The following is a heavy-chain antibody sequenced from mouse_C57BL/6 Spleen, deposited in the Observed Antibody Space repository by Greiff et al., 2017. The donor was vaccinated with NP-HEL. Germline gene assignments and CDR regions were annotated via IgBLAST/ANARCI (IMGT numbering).Heavy chain of an antibody. CDR2: IDPSDSYT. CDR3: ARWDGNYRYFDV. J-gene: IGHJ1*03. CDR1: GYTFTSYW. D-gene: IGHD2-1*01. V-gene: IGHV1-50*01. Sequence: VQLQQPGAELVKPGASVKLSCKASGYTFTSYWMQWVKQRPGQGLEWIGEIDPSDSYTNYNQKFKGKATLTVDTSSSTAYMQLSSLTSEDSAVYYCARWDGNYRYFDVWGTGTTVTVSS.